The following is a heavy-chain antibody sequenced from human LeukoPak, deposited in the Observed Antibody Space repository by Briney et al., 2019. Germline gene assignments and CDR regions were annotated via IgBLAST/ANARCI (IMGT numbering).Heavy chain of an antibody. V-gene: IGHV1-69-2*01. J-gene: IGHJ4*02. CDR3: ASSAVFGVVKLDY. CDR2: VDPEDGET. D-gene: IGHD3-3*01. CDR1: GYTFTDYY. Sequence: GASVKVSCKASGYTFTDYYMHWVQQAPGKGLEWMGRVDPEDGETIYAEKFQGRVTITADTSTDTAYMELSSLRSEDTAVYYCASSAVFGVVKLDYWGQGTLVTVSS.